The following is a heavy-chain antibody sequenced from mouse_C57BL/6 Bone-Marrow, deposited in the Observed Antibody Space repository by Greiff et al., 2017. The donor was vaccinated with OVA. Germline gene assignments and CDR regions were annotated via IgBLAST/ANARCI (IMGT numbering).Heavy chain of an antibody. CDR3: ARSEFAY. J-gene: IGHJ3*01. V-gene: IGHV1-50*01. Sequence: QVQLQQPGAELVKPGASVKLSCKASGYTFTSYWMQWLKQRPGQGLEWIGEIDPSDSYTNYNQKFKGKATLTVDTSSSTAYMQLSSLTSEDSAVYYCARSEFAYWGQGTLVTVSA. CDR2: IDPSDSYT. CDR1: GYTFTSYW.